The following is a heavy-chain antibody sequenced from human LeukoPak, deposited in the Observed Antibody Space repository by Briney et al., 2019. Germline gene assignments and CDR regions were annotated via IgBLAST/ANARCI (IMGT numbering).Heavy chain of an antibody. V-gene: IGHV1-46*01. CDR2: INPSGGST. CDR1: GYTFTSYY. CDR3: ARVVMIVVITRRYFDL. Sequence: GASVKVSCKASGYTFTSYYMHWVRQAPGQGLEWMGIINPSGGSTSYAQKFQGRVTMTRDTSTSTVYMELSSLRSEDTAVYYCARVVMIVVITRRYFDLWGRGTLVTVSS. J-gene: IGHJ2*01. D-gene: IGHD3-22*01.